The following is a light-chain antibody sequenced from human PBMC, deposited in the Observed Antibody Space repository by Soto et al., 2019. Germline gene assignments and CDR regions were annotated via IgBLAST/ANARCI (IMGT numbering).Light chain of an antibody. V-gene: IGLV1-47*01. Sequence: QLVLTQSPSASGTPGQRVIISCSGTSSNIGTNYVYWYQQLPGTAPKVLIYSNDKRPSGVPNRFSGSKSGTSASLAISGLRSEDEADYYCAVWDDSLTGWVFGGGTKLTVL. CDR3: AVWDDSLTGWV. CDR2: SND. J-gene: IGLJ3*02. CDR1: SSNIGTNY.